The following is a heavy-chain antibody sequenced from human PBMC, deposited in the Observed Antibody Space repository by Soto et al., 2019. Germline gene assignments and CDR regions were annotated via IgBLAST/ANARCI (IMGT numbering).Heavy chain of an antibody. CDR2: ISKTGGT. Sequence: SETLSLTCTVSGASISSGDYFWTWIRQHPGKGLEWIGYISKTGGTYDSPSLHSRLSLSVDTSQNLFSLKLTSVTAADTATYYCARASRVTTSGTTEYYFDFWGQGTPVTVSS. V-gene: IGHV4-31*03. D-gene: IGHD4-17*01. J-gene: IGHJ4*02. CDR3: ARASRVTTSGTTEYYFDF. CDR1: GASISSGDYF.